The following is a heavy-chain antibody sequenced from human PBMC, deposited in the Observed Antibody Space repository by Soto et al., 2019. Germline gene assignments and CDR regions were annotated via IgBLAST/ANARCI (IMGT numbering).Heavy chain of an antibody. D-gene: IGHD2-21*02. CDR1: GFSFSSFA. V-gene: IGHV3-30-3*01. CDR3: ARVRDCGRDCYSGYFQH. CDR2: ITHDGSNE. J-gene: IGHJ1*01. Sequence: GGSLRLSCTTSGFSFSSFAMHWVRQVPGEGLEWVAVITHDGSNEYFANSVKGRFSISRDNSKNTLYLQMNSLRPEDTAVYYCARVRDCGRDCYSGYFQHWGQGTLVTVSS.